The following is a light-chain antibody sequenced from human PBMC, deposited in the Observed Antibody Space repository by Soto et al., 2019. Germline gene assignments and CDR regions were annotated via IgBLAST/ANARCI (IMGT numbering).Light chain of an antibody. CDR2: EGS. V-gene: IGLV2-23*01. CDR1: SSDVGSYNL. Sequence: QSALTQPASVSGSPGQSITISCTGTSSDVGSYNLVSWYQQYPDKAPKLMIYEGSKRPSGVSNRFSGSKSGNTASLTISGLQAEDEAAYYCCSYAGSNTPVVFGGGTQLTV. J-gene: IGLJ2*01. CDR3: CSYAGSNTPVV.